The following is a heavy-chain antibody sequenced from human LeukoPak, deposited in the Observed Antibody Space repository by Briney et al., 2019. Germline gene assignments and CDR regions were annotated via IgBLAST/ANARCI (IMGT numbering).Heavy chain of an antibody. CDR1: GFTFSSYD. V-gene: IGHV3-13*01. CDR2: IGTAGDT. Sequence: RSGGSLRLSCAASGFTFSSYDMHWVRQATGKSLEWVSGIGTAGDTYYPGSVKGRFTISRENAKNSLYLQMNSLRAGDTAVYYCASGRDCSGGNCYPPRYYYYYMDVWGKGTTVTVSS. CDR3: ASGRDCSGGNCYPPRYYYYYMDV. J-gene: IGHJ6*03. D-gene: IGHD2-15*01.